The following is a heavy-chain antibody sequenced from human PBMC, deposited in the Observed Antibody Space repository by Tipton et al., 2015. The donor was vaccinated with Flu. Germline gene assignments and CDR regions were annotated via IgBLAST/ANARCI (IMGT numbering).Heavy chain of an antibody. V-gene: IGHV4-4*07. J-gene: IGHJ4*02. CDR3: VRVDYDNSWTLFDF. D-gene: IGHD3-22*01. CDR1: GGAITGRS. CDR2: VSTTKRT. Sequence: TLSLTCTVSGGAITGRSWNWIRQPAGKSLEWIGRVSTTKRTDYNPSLKSRVTMSVDMSTNQFSLTLISVSAADTAVYYRVRVDYDNSWTLFDFWGRGILVTVSS.